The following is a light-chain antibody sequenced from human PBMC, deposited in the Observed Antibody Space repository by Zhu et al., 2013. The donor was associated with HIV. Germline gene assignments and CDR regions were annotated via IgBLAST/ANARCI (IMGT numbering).Light chain of an antibody. J-gene: IGLJ1*01. CDR3: QSFDRRLNGYV. V-gene: IGLV1-44*01. CDR2: KDD. Sequence: QSVLTQPPSESGTPGQRVAISCSGSSSNIKRNFVYWYQQVPGTAPKVVVYKDDLRPSGVPDRFSGSKSGTSASLAISGLQAEDEADYYCQSFDRRLNGYVFGTGTKVTVL. CDR1: SSNIKRNF.